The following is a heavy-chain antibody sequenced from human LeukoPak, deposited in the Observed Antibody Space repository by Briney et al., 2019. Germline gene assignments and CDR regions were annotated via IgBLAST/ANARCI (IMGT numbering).Heavy chain of an antibody. D-gene: IGHD2/OR15-2a*01. CDR2: ITGTGGDT. CDR3: AKGGANRVYYFDC. Sequence: PGGSLRLSCAASGITFSSYAMNWVRQAPGKGLEWVSSITGTGGDTNYADSVKGRVTISRDNSKNTLYLQMNSLRAEDTATYYCAKGGANRVYYFDCWGQGTLVTVSS. J-gene: IGHJ4*02. CDR1: GITFSSYA. V-gene: IGHV3-23*01.